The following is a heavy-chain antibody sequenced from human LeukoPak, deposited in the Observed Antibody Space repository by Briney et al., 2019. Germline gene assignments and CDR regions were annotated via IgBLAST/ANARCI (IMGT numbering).Heavy chain of an antibody. Sequence: GGSLRLSCAASGFTFDDYAMHWVRQAPGKGLEWVSGISWNSGSICYADSVKGRLPTSRENAKNSLYLQMNSLRAEDTAFYYCAINGGGDSGYGNFDYWGQGTLVTVSS. J-gene: IGHJ4*02. CDR3: AINGGGDSGYGNFDY. CDR2: ISWNSGSI. D-gene: IGHD5-12*01. CDR1: GFTFDDYA. V-gene: IGHV3-9*01.